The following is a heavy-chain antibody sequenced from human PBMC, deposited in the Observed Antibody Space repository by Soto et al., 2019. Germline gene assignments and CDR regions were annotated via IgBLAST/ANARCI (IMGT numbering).Heavy chain of an antibody. J-gene: IGHJ4*02. Sequence: ASVKVSCKASGYTFTGYYMHWVRQAPGQGLEWMGWINPNSGGTNYAQKFQGRVTMTRDTSISTAYMELSRLRSDDTAVYYCATLQITTETFDYWGQGTLVTVSS. CDR2: INPNSGGT. D-gene: IGHD4-17*01. CDR1: GYTFTGYY. CDR3: ATLQITTETFDY. V-gene: IGHV1-2*02.